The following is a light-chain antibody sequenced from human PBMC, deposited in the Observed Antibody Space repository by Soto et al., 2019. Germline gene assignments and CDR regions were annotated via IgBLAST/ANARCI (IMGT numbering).Light chain of an antibody. CDR3: YSYTSSSTVV. Sequence: QSALTQPASVSGSPGQSITISCTGASSDVGGYNYVSWYQQNPGKAPKLLIYDVSNRPSGVSNRFSGSKSGNTASLTISGLQSEDEADYDCYSYTSSSTVVFGGGTKVTVL. CDR1: SSDVGGYNY. J-gene: IGLJ2*01. CDR2: DVS. V-gene: IGLV2-14*03.